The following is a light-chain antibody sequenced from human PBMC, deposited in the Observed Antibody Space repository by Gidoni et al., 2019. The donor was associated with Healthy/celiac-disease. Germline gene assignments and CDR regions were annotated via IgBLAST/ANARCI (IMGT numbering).Light chain of an antibody. J-gene: IGLJ1*01. V-gene: IGLV2-14*03. Sequence: QSALTQPASVSGSPGQSITISCTGTSSDVGGYNYVSWYQQRPGKAPKLMIYDVSNRPSGVYNRFSGSKSGNTASLTISGLQAEDEADYYCSSYTSSSTPYVFGTGTKVTVL. CDR2: DVS. CDR1: SSDVGGYNY. CDR3: SSYTSSSTPYV.